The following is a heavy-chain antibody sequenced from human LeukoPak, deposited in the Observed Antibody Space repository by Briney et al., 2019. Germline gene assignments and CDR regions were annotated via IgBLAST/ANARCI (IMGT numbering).Heavy chain of an antibody. Sequence: VGSLRLSCAASGLTFSSYAMSWVRQAPGKGLEWVSAISTGGGGTYYADSVKGRFTISRDNSKNTLYLQMSSLRAEDTAVYYCAKGGLSGSYDYWGQGTLVTVSS. J-gene: IGHJ4*02. CDR1: GLTFSSYA. CDR2: ISTGGGGT. V-gene: IGHV3-23*01. D-gene: IGHD3-22*01. CDR3: AKGGLSGSYDY.